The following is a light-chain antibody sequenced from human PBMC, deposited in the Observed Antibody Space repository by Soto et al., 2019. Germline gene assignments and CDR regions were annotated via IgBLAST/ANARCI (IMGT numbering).Light chain of an antibody. Sequence: EIVLTQSPGTLSLSPGERATLSCRTSQSFSSNYLAWYQQKPGQAPRLLIYGASSRATGIPDRFSGSGSGTDFTLTISRLEPEDFAVYYCQQYGSSGRTFGQGTKVDI. CDR2: GAS. J-gene: IGKJ1*01. CDR3: QQYGSSGRT. V-gene: IGKV3-20*01. CDR1: QSFSSNY.